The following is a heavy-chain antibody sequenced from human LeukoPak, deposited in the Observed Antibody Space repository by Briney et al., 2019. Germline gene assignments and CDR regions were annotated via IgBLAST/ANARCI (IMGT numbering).Heavy chain of an antibody. CDR1: GFTFSSYA. CDR2: ISYDGSNK. J-gene: IGHJ6*03. D-gene: IGHD3-3*01. V-gene: IGHV3-30-3*01. CDR3: ARNTIFGPWYYMDV. Sequence: PGRSLRLSCAASGFTFSSYAMHWVRQAPGKGLEWVAVISYDGSNKYYADSVKGRFTISRDNSKNTLYLQMNSLRAEDTAVYYCARNTIFGPWYYMDVWGKGTTVTVSS.